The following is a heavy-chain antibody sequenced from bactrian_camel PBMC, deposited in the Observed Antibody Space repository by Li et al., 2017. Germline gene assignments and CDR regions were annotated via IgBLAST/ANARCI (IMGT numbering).Heavy chain of an antibody. CDR3: AAGWGCTERPGINY. D-gene: IGHD3*01. Sequence: VQLVESGGGSVQAGGSLRLSCSLSGYIVSTYCMGWFRQAPGKEREGVAAMYRKGAAIYEDSVKGRFTISKDNAKNTLYLQMNSLKPEDSAMYYCAAGWGCTERPGINYWGQGTQVTVS. CDR2: MYRKGAA. V-gene: IGHV3S53*01. J-gene: IGHJ4*01. CDR1: GYIVSTYC.